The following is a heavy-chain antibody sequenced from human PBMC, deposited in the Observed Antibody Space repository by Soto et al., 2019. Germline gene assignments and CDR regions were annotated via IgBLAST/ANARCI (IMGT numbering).Heavy chain of an antibody. CDR3: ARGDPSFGYSGGKFDY. D-gene: IGHD5-12*01. Sequence: QVQLVQSGAEVKKPGSSVKVSCKASGGTFSSYAISWVRQAPGQGLEWMGVIIPIFGTANYAQKFQGRVTITADESTSTAYMELSSLRSEDTAVYYCARGDPSFGYSGGKFDYWGQGTLVTVSS. V-gene: IGHV1-69*01. J-gene: IGHJ4*02. CDR2: IIPIFGTA. CDR1: GGTFSSYA.